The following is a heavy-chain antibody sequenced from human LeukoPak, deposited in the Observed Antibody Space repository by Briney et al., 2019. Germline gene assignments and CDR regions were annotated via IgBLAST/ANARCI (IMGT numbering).Heavy chain of an antibody. V-gene: IGHV4-34*01. D-gene: IGHD6-13*01. J-gene: IGHJ5*02. Sequence: SETLSLTCAVYGGSFSGYYWSWIRQPPGKGLGWIGEINHSGSTNYNPSLKSRVTISVDTSKNQFSLKLSSVTAADTAVYYCAREDGSSWFFSWFDPWGQGTLVTVSS. CDR1: GGSFSGYY. CDR2: INHSGST. CDR3: AREDGSSWFFSWFDP.